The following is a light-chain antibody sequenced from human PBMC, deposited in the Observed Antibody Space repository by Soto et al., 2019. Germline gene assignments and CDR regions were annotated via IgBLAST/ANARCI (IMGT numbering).Light chain of an antibody. CDR1: ETISTN. Sequence: EIVMTQSPATLSVSPGEGATLSCRASETISTNLAWYQQKPGQPPRLLIYGASTRATGIPVRFSGSASGTEFTLTISSPQSEDFAVYYCQQYNNWPHITFGQGTRLEIE. J-gene: IGKJ5*01. CDR2: GAS. CDR3: QQYNNWPHIT. V-gene: IGKV3-15*01.